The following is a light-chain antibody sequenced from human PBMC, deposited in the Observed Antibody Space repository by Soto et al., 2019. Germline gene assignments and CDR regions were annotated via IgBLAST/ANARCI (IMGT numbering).Light chain of an antibody. CDR2: EVS. CDR1: SSDVGAYYF. CDR3: SSYAGNDKYVV. V-gene: IGLV2-8*01. Sequence: QSALTQPPSASGSPGQSVTISCTGTSSDVGAYYFVSWYQQHPGKAPKLMIYEVSKRPSGVPDRFSGSKSGNTASLTVSGLQAGDEAVYYCSSYAGNDKYVVFGGGTKLTVL. J-gene: IGLJ2*01.